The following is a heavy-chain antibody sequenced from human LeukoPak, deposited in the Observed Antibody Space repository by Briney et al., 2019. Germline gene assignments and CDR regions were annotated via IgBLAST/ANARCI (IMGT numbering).Heavy chain of an antibody. CDR3: GRELGSSGWYWYAFDI. CDR2: IWYDGSDK. Sequence: GGSLRLSCAASGLTFNNYAMHWVRQAPGKGLEWVAVIWYDGSDKYYGDSVKGRFNISRDNSKNTLYLQMNSLRAEDTAVYYCGRELGSSGWYWYAFDIWGQGTVVTVSS. V-gene: IGHV3-33*01. J-gene: IGHJ3*02. CDR1: GLTFNNYA. D-gene: IGHD6-19*01.